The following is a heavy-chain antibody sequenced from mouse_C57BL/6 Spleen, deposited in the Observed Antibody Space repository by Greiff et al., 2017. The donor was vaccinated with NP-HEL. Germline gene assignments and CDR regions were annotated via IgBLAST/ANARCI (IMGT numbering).Heavy chain of an antibody. J-gene: IGHJ2*01. CDR2: IYPRDGST. Sequence: VKLVESDAELVKPGASVKISCKVSGYTFTDHTIHWMKQRPEQGLEWIGYIYPRDGSTKYNEKFKGKATLTADKSSSTAYMQLNSLTSEDSAVYFCARRYYDYDGYFDYWGQGTTLTVSS. D-gene: IGHD2-4*01. V-gene: IGHV1-78*01. CDR1: GYTFTDHT. CDR3: ARRYYDYDGYFDY.